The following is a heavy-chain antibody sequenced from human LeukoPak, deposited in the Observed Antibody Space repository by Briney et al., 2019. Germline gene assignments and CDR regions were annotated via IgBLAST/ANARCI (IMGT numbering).Heavy chain of an antibody. CDR1: GFTFSSYA. CDR3: ARDGLHYDSSGYYGGGFDY. CDR2: ISSSGSTI. Sequence: GGSLRLSCAASGFTFSSYAMSWVRQAPGKGLEWVSYISSSGSTIYYADSVKGRFTISRDNAKNSLYLQMNSLRAEDTAVYYCARDGLHYDSSGYYGGGFDYWGQGTLVTVSS. V-gene: IGHV3-48*04. D-gene: IGHD3-22*01. J-gene: IGHJ4*02.